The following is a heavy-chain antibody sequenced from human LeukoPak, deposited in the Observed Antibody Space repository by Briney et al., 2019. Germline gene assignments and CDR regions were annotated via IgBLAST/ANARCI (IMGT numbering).Heavy chain of an antibody. CDR2: IYYSGST. Sequence: PSETLSLTCTVSGGSISSSSYYWGWIRQPPGKGLEWIGSIYYSGSTYYNPSLKSRITISVDTAKNQFSLKLSSVTAADTAVYYCARPAALGGDSSWYPGAIDYWGQGTLVTVSS. CDR1: GGSISSSSYY. J-gene: IGHJ4*02. CDR3: ARPAALGGDSSWYPGAIDY. V-gene: IGHV4-39*01. D-gene: IGHD6-13*01.